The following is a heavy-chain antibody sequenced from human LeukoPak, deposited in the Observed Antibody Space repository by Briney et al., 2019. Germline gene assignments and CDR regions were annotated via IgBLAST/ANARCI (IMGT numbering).Heavy chain of an antibody. Sequence: ASVKVSCKASGYTFTRYGISWVRQAPGQGLEWRGWISAYNGNTNYAQKLQGRVTMTTDTSTSTAYMELRSLRSDDTAVYYCARSTFSRYSGSYYHLDYWGQGTLVTVSS. J-gene: IGHJ4*02. CDR2: ISAYNGNT. CDR1: GYTFTRYG. CDR3: ARSTFSRYSGSYYHLDY. D-gene: IGHD1-26*01. V-gene: IGHV1-18*01.